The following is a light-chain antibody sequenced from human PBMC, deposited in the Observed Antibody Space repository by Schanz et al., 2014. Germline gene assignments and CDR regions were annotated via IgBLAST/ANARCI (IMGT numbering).Light chain of an antibody. CDR1: QNVGYS. Sequence: EVVLTQSPATLSVSPGEGATLSCRASQNVGYSLAWYQQKPGQAPRLLIYDSSNRANGIPFRFSGSGSGTDFTLTIDTVEPEDFAVYYCQQRGYGPPGGFTFGPGTKVDIK. CDR2: DSS. V-gene: IGKV3-11*01. J-gene: IGKJ3*01. CDR3: QQRGYGPPGGFT.